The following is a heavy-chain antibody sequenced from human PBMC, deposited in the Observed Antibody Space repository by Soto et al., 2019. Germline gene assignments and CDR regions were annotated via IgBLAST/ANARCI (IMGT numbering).Heavy chain of an antibody. CDR1: GFTVSSNY. CDR2: IYSGGST. Sequence: GGSLRLSCAASGFTVSSNYMSWVRQAPGKGLEWVSVIYSGGSTYYADSVKGRFTISRHNSKNTLYLQMNSLRAEDTAVYYCASSLSSDYYYYMDVWGKGTTVTVSS. V-gene: IGHV3-53*04. D-gene: IGHD2-15*01. J-gene: IGHJ6*03. CDR3: ASSLSSDYYYYMDV.